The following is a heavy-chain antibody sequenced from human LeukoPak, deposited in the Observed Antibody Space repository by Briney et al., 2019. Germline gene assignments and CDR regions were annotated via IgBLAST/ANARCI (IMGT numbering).Heavy chain of an antibody. D-gene: IGHD1-26*01. CDR2: ISGSGGST. CDR1: GFTFGSYA. Sequence: GGSLRLSCAASGFTFGSYAMSWVRQAPGKGLGWVSAISGSGGSTYYADSVKGRFTIPRDNPKNTLYLQMNSLRAEDTAVYYCAPRIVGATVVDLWGRGTLVTVSS. V-gene: IGHV3-23*01. CDR3: APRIVGATVVDL. J-gene: IGHJ2*01.